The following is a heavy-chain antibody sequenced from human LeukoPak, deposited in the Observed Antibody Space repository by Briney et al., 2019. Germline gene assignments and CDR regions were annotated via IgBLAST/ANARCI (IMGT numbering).Heavy chain of an antibody. Sequence: PSETLSLTCTVSGGSISSGGHYWSWIRQHPGKGLEWIGYIYYSGSTYYNPSLKSRVTISVDTSKNQFSLKLSSVTAADTAVYYCARGGTRREIDYWGQGTLVTVSS. CDR1: GGSISSGGHY. CDR2: IYYSGST. V-gene: IGHV4-31*03. CDR3: ARGGTRREIDY. J-gene: IGHJ4*02.